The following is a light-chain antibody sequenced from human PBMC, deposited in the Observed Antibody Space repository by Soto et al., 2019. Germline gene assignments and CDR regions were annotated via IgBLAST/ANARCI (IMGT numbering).Light chain of an antibody. Sequence: EVVLTQSPGTLSLSPGERATLSCRASQFVSSTYFAWYQQKAGQAPRLLIYATVTRATGIPDRFSGSGSGTDFTLTISSLEPEDFAVYYCQQRSNWPPYTFGQGTKLEIK. CDR1: QFVSSTY. CDR3: QQRSNWPPYT. CDR2: ATV. V-gene: IGKV3D-20*02. J-gene: IGKJ2*01.